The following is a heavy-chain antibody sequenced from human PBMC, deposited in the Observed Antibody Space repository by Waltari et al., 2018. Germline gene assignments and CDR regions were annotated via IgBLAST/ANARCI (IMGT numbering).Heavy chain of an antibody. V-gene: IGHV3-30*18. CDR3: AKFSASMIID. J-gene: IGHJ3*01. CDR1: GFTFSSYG. CDR2: IWYDGSNK. D-gene: IGHD3-22*01. Sequence: QVQLVESGGGVVQPGRSLRLSCAASGFTFSSYGMHWVRQAPGKGLEWVAVIWYDGSNKYYADSVKGRFTISRDNSKNTLYLQMNSLRAEDTAMYYCAKFSASMIIDWGQGTMVTVSS.